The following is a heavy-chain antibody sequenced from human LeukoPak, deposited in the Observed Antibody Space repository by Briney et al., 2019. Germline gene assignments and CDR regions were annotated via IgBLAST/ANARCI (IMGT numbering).Heavy chain of an antibody. Sequence: ASVKVSCKVSGYTLTELSMHWVRQMPGKGLEWMGIIYPGDSDTRYSPSFQGQVTISADKSISTAYLQWSSLKASDTAMYYCARGATAVVLRYFDWLEAGDYNWFDPWGQGTLVTVSS. J-gene: IGHJ5*02. V-gene: IGHV5-51*01. D-gene: IGHD3-9*01. CDR3: ARGATAVVLRYFDWLEAGDYNWFDP. CDR1: GYTLTELS. CDR2: IYPGDSDT.